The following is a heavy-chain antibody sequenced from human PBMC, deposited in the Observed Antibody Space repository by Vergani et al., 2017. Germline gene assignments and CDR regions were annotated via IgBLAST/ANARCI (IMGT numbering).Heavy chain of an antibody. J-gene: IGHJ3*02. CDR3: AKDPRIYDSSGYYDAFDI. CDR2: ISGSGGST. D-gene: IGHD3-22*01. Sequence: EVQLLEPGGGLVQPGGSLRLSCAASGFTFSSYAMSWVRQAPGKGLEWVSAISGSGGSTYYADSVKGRFTIARDNSKNTLYLQMNSLRAEDTAVYYCAKDPRIYDSSGYYDAFDIWGQGTMVTVSS. CDR1: GFTFSSYA. V-gene: IGHV3-23*01.